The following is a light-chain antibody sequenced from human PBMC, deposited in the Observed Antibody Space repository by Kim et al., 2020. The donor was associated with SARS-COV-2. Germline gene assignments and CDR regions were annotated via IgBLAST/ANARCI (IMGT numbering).Light chain of an antibody. CDR3: KSRDSRGKVV. J-gene: IGLJ2*01. V-gene: IGLV3-19*01. CDR2: GKN. CDR1: SLRSYY. Sequence: SSELTQDPAVSVALGQTVRITCQGDSLRSYYATWYQQKSGQAPVLVFYGKNNRPSGIPERFSGSSSGNTASLTITGAQAADEADYYCKSRDSRGKVVFGGGTKVTVL.